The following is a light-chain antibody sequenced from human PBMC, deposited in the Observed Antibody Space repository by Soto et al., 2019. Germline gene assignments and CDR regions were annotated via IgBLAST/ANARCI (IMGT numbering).Light chain of an antibody. CDR1: QSISSY. CDR2: DAS. V-gene: IGKV1-5*01. Sequence: DIQMTQSPSSLSASVGDRVTITCRASQSISSYLSWYHQKPGKAPKFLIYDASNLESGVPSRFSGSGSGTEFTLTISSLQPDDFATYYCQQYNSYSGYTFGQGTKLEIK. CDR3: QQYNSYSGYT. J-gene: IGKJ2*01.